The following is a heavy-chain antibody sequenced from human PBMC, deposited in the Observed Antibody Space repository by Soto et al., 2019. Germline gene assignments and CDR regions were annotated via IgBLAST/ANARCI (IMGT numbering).Heavy chain of an antibody. CDR3: KKDMAGRGWYEFDY. D-gene: IGHD6-19*01. CDR2: TNSDGSDT. CDR1: GFTFSTYW. V-gene: IGHV3-74*01. Sequence: GGSLRLSCAASGFTFSTYWMYWVRQAPGKGLVWVSRTNSDGSDTSYADSVKGRFTISRDNAKNSLYLQMNILRTEDTAFYFCKKDMAGRGWYEFDYWGRGTKVTVLL. J-gene: IGHJ4*02.